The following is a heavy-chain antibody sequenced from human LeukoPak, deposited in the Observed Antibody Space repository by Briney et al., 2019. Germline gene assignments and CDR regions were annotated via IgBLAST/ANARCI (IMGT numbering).Heavy chain of an antibody. J-gene: IGHJ4*02. Sequence: GGSLRLSCAASGFTFSSYAMHWVRQAPGKGLEWVAVISYDGSNKNYADSVKGRFTISRDNSKNTLYLQMNSLGAEDTAVYYCARASLLWFGESNWGQGTLVTVSS. V-gene: IGHV3-30-3*01. CDR2: ISYDGSNK. CDR1: GFTFSSYA. CDR3: ARASLLWFGESN. D-gene: IGHD3-10*01.